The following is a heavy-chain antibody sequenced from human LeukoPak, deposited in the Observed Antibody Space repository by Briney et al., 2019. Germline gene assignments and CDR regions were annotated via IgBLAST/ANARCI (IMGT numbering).Heavy chain of an antibody. J-gene: IGHJ6*02. Sequence: GGSLRLSCAASGFPFSSYGVHWVRQAPGKGLEWVANINRDGSERYYVDSVKGRFTISRDDAKSSLYLQMNSLRAEDTAVYYCARRNAMDVWGQGTTVIVFS. CDR1: GFPFSSYG. CDR3: ARRNAMDV. V-gene: IGHV3-7*03. CDR2: INRDGSER.